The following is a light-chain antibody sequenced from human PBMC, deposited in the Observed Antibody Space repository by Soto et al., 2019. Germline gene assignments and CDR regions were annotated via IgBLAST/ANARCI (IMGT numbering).Light chain of an antibody. CDR3: CSYSGAYTYV. J-gene: IGLJ1*01. CDR1: SSDVGRYNF. Sequence: QSALTQSRSVSGSPGQSVTISCTGTSSDVGRYNFVSWFQQHPGKAPKLMIYDVSMTPSWVPDRFSGSKSGNTASLTISGLQAEDEADYYCCSYSGAYTYVFGTGTKVTV. V-gene: IGLV2-11*01. CDR2: DVS.